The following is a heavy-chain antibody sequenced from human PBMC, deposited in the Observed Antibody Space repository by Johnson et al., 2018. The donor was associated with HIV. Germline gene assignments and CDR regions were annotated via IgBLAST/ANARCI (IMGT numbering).Heavy chain of an antibody. J-gene: IGHJ3*02. CDR2: IRSKAYGGTT. V-gene: IGHV3-49*03. D-gene: IGHD3-9*01. CDR1: GFTFSSFA. Sequence: VLLLESGGGLVQPGGSLRLSCAASGFTFSSFAMSWFRQAPGKGLEWVGFIRSKAYGGTTEYAASVKGRFSISRDDSKSIAYLQMNSLRAEDTAVYYCARASVLRYFDWSTGAFDIWGQGTMVTVSS. CDR3: ARASVLRYFDWSTGAFDI.